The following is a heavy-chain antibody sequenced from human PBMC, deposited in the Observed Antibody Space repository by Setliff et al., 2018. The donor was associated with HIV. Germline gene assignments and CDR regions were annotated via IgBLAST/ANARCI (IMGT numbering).Heavy chain of an antibody. CDR2: IKPDGSEQ. J-gene: IGHJ1*01. V-gene: IGHV3-7*01. Sequence: PGGSLRLSCAASGLIFSNYWMTWVRQAPGKGLEWVAGIKPDGSEQYYVDSVKGRFTISRDNAKNSLHLQMHSLGADDTAIYYCASPSPYCTTASCPEYFLHWGQGTLVTVSS. CDR3: ASPSPYCTTASCPEYFLH. D-gene: IGHD2-2*01. CDR1: GLIFSNYW.